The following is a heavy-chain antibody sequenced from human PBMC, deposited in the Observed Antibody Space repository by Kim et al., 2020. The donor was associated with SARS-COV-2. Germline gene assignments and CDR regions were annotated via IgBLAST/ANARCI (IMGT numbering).Heavy chain of an antibody. CDR3: AKDETSGDGDWGFDY. D-gene: IGHD5-12*01. V-gene: IGHV3-23*01. CDR1: GFIFSTYC. J-gene: IGHJ4*02. Sequence: GGSLRLSCAASGFIFSTYCMRWVRQAPGKGLEWVSGISGDGSRKDYADSVKGRFTISRDNAKNTMYLQMNSLRAEDTALYYCAKDETSGDGDWGFDYWGQGSLVTVSP. CDR2: ISGDGSRK.